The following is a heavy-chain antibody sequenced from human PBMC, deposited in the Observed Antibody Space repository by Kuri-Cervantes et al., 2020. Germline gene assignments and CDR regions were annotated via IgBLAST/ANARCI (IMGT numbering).Heavy chain of an antibody. J-gene: IGHJ5*02. CDR1: GGSISSGDYY. CDR3: ARQQQQLRLYNWFDP. D-gene: IGHD6-13*01. V-gene: IGHV4-61*08. CDR2: IYYSGST. Sequence: SETLSLTCTVSGGSISSGDYYWSWIRQPPGKGLEWIGYIYYSGSTNYNPSLKSRVTISVDTSKNQFSLKLSSVTAADTAVYYCARQQQQLRLYNWFDPWGQGTLVTVSS.